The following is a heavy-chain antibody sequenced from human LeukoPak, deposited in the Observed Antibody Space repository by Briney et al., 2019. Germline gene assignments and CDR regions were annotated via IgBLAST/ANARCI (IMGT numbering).Heavy chain of an antibody. CDR1: GFTFSSYA. CDR3: AKGERIFLWDSSGLTGDFDI. V-gene: IGHV3-23*01. Sequence: GGSLRLSCAASGFTFSSYAMSWVRQAPGKGLEWVSAISGSGGSTYYADSVKGRFTISRDNSKNTLYLQMNSLRAEDTAVYYCAKGERIFLWDSSGLTGDFDIWGQGTMVTVSS. CDR2: ISGSGGST. J-gene: IGHJ3*02. D-gene: IGHD3-22*01.